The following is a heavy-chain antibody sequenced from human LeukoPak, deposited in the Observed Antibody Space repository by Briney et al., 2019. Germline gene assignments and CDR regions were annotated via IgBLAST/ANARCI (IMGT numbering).Heavy chain of an antibody. CDR1: GYTFTGYY. J-gene: IGHJ6*03. V-gene: IGHV1-46*01. CDR3: ARDRGGYGSGRTYYYYMDV. D-gene: IGHD3-10*01. CDR2: INPSGGST. Sequence: ASVKVSCKASGYTFTGYYMHWVRQAPGQGLEWMGIINPSGGSTSYAQKFQGRVTMTRDTSTSTVYMELSSLRSEDTAVYYCARDRGGYGSGRTYYYYMDVWGKGTTVTISS.